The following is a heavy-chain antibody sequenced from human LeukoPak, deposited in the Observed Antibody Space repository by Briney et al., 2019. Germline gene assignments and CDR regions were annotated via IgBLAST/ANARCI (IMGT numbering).Heavy chain of an antibody. Sequence: GASVKVSCKASGYTFTSCGISWVRQAPGQGLEWMGWISAYNGNTNYAQKLQGRVTMTTDTSTSTAYMELRSLRSDDTAVYYCARDLRITIFGVVIPLDYWGQGTLVTVSS. CDR1: GYTFTSCG. J-gene: IGHJ4*02. D-gene: IGHD3-3*01. CDR3: ARDLRITIFGVVIPLDY. V-gene: IGHV1-18*01. CDR2: ISAYNGNT.